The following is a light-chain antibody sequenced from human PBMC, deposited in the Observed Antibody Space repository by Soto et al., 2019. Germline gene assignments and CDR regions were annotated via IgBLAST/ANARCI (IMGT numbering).Light chain of an antibody. CDR2: EVS. J-gene: IGLJ2*01. CDR1: SSDVGGYNY. Sequence: QSVLTQPPSASGSPGQSVTISCTGTSSDVGGYNYVSWYQQHPGEAPKLMIYEVSKRPSGVPDRFSGSKSGNTASLTVSGLQAEDEADYYCSSYAGSNNLGFGGGTKLTVL. CDR3: SSYAGSNNLG. V-gene: IGLV2-8*01.